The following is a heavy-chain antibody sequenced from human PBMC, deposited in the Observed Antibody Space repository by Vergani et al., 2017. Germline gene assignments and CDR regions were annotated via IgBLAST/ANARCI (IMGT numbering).Heavy chain of an antibody. V-gene: IGHV3-21*01. CDR2: ISSSSSYI. J-gene: IGHJ6*03. CDR3: ARDALPIVPAAIFGDMGYYYYYMDV. D-gene: IGHD2-2*02. Sequence: EVQLVESGGGLVKPGGSLRLSCAASGFTFSSYSMNWVRQAPGKGLEWVSSISSSSSYIYYADSVKARFTISRDNAKNSLYLQMNSLRAEDTAVYYCARDALPIVPAAIFGDMGYYYYYMDVWGKGTTVTVSS. CDR1: GFTFSSYS.